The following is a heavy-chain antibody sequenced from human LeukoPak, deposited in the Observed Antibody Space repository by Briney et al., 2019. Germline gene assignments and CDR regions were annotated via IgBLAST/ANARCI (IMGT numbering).Heavy chain of an antibody. CDR2: IIPIFGTA. CDR3: GRKAGDCGGGSCYSIDY. CDR1: GGTFISYA. D-gene: IGHD2-15*01. V-gene: IGHV1-69*05. J-gene: IGHJ4*02. Sequence: SVKVSCKASGGTFISYAISWVRQAPGQGLEWMGGIIPIFGTANYAQKFQGRVTITTDEFTSTAYMEVSRLRSEDTAVYYCGRKAGDCGGGSCYSIDYWGQGTLVTVSS.